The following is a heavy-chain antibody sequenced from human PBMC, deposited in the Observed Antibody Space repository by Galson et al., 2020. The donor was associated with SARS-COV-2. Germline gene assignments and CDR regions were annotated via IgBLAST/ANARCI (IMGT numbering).Heavy chain of an antibody. J-gene: IGHJ4*02. CDR3: TRHNCSTTTCYDD. CDR1: GYSFTSYW. CDR2: IDPSDSYT. D-gene: IGHD2-2*01. V-gene: IGHV5-10-1*01. Sequence: HGESLKISCKGSGYSFTSYWISWVRQMPGKGLEWMGKIDPSDSYTNYSPSFQGHVTISADKSSSTAYLHWSSLKASDTAVYYCTRHNCSTTTCYDDWGRGTLVTVSS.